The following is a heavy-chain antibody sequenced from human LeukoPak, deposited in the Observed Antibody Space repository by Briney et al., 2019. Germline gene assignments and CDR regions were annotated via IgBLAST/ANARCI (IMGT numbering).Heavy chain of an antibody. Sequence: SETLSLTCTVSGGSISSYYWSWIRQPPGKGLEWIGNIYYRGSTNYNPSLKSRVTISVDTSKNQFSLKLSSVTAADTAVYYCARAPGGYGSGSRGAFDIWGQGPMVTVSS. CDR3: ARAPGGYGSGSRGAFDI. CDR2: IYYRGST. D-gene: IGHD3-10*01. J-gene: IGHJ3*02. V-gene: IGHV4-59*13. CDR1: GGSISSYY.